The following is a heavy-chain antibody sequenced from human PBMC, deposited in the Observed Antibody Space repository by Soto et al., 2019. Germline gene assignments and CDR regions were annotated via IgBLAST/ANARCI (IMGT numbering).Heavy chain of an antibody. CDR1: GGSFSGYY. CDR3: ARGSGWYLY. V-gene: IGHV4-59*01. CDR2: IYYSGST. D-gene: IGHD6-19*01. J-gene: IGHJ4*02. Sequence: SETLSLTCAVYGGSFSGYYWSWIRQPPGKGLEWIGYIYYSGSTNYNPSLKSRVTISVDTSKNQFSLKLSSVTAADTAVYYCARGSGWYLYWGQGTLVTAPQ.